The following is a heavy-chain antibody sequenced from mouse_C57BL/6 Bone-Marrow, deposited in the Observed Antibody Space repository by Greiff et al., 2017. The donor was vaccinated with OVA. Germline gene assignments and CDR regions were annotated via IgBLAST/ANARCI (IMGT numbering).Heavy chain of an antibody. Sequence: QVTLKECGPGILQSSQTLSLTCSFSGFSLSTSGMGVSWIRQPSGKGLEWLAHIYWDDDKRYNPSLKSRLTISKDTSRNQVFLKITSVDTADTATYYCARRPYYYGSSFYFDYWGQGTTLTVSS. CDR1: GFSLSTSGMG. V-gene: IGHV8-12*01. CDR3: ARRPYYYGSSFYFDY. D-gene: IGHD1-1*01. CDR2: IYWDDDK. J-gene: IGHJ2*01.